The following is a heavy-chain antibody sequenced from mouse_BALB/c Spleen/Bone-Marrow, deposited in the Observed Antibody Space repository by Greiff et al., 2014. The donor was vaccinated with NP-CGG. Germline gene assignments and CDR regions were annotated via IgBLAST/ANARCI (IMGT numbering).Heavy chain of an antibody. J-gene: IGHJ3*01. D-gene: IGHD2-2*01. CDR1: GFSLTSYG. CDR3: ARKGLRRGDWFAY. Sequence: QVQLQQSGPGLVQPSQSLSITCTVSGFSLTSYGVHWVRQSPGKGLEWLGVIWSGGSTDYNAAFISRLSISKDNSKSQVFFKMNSLQANDTAIYYCARKGLRRGDWFAYWGQGTLVTVSA. CDR2: IWSGGST. V-gene: IGHV2-2*02.